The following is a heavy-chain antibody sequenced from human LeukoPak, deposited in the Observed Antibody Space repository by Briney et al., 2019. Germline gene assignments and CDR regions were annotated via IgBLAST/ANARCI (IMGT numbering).Heavy chain of an antibody. V-gene: IGHV3-11*04. CDR3: ARDHWSGPYYFDY. J-gene: IGHJ4*02. CDR2: ISSSGITI. D-gene: IGHD3-3*01. Sequence: GSPRLSCAASGFTVSSNYMSWVRQAPGKGLEWVSYISSSGITIYYADSVKGRFTISRDNAKNSLYLQMNSLRAEDTAVYYCARDHWSGPYYFDYWGQGTLVSVSS. CDR1: GFTVSSNY.